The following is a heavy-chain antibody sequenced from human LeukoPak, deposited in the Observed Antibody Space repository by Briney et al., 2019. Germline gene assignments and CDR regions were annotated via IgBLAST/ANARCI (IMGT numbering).Heavy chain of an antibody. CDR2: INSDGSST. CDR1: GFTFSSYW. V-gene: IGHV3-74*01. J-gene: IGHJ4*02. CDR3: ERDRDRIVGTFAY. D-gene: IGHD1-26*01. Sequence: PGGSLRLSCAASGFTFSSYWMHWVRQAPGKGLVWVSRINSDGSSTSYADSVKGRFTISRDNAKNTLYLQMNSLRAEDTAVYYCERDRDRIVGTFAYWGEGTLVTVSS.